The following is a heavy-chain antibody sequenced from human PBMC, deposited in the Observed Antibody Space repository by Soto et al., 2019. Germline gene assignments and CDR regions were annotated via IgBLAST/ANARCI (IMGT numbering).Heavy chain of an antibody. J-gene: IGHJ6*03. Sequence: GGSLRLSCAASGFTFSSYWMSWVRQAPGKGLEWVANIKQDGSEKYYVDSVKGRFTISRDNAKNSLYLQMNSLRAEDTAVYYCARGPTDSYGDSDYYYYMDVWGKGTTVTVSS. D-gene: IGHD4-17*01. CDR1: GFTFSSYW. V-gene: IGHV3-7*01. CDR2: IKQDGSEK. CDR3: ARGPTDSYGDSDYYYYMDV.